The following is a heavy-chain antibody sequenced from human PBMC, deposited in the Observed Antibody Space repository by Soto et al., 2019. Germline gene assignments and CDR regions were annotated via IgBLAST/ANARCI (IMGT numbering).Heavy chain of an antibody. D-gene: IGHD1-26*01. Sequence: EVQLLESGGGLVQPGGSLRLSCAASGFTFSSYAMSWVRQAPGNGLERVSAISGSGGSTYYADSVKGRFTISRDNSKNTLYLQMNSLRAEDTAVYYCASWELPYYYYGMDVWGQGTTVTVSS. CDR1: GFTFSSYA. CDR2: ISGSGGST. J-gene: IGHJ6*02. V-gene: IGHV3-23*01. CDR3: ASWELPYYYYGMDV.